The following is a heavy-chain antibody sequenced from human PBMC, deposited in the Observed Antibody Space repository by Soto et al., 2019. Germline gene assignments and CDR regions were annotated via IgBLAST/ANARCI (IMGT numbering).Heavy chain of an antibody. V-gene: IGHV1-46*01. D-gene: IGHD3-22*01. CDR3: ARGSGYDAFDI. CDR1: GYAFTNYY. Sequence: ASVKVSCKASGYAFTNYYMHWVRQAPGQGPEWMGIINPSGGSTSYAQKFQGRVTMTRDTSTSTVYMELSSLRSEDTAVYYCARGSGYDAFDIWGQGTMVTVSS. J-gene: IGHJ3*02. CDR2: INPSGGST.